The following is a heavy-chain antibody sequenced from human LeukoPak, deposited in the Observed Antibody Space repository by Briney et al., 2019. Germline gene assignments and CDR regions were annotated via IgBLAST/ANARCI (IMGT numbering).Heavy chain of an antibody. J-gene: IGHJ4*02. Sequence: PGGSLRLSCAASGFTFDDYAMHWVRQAPGKGLEWVAVISYDGSNKYYADSVKGRFTISRDNSKNTLYLQMNSLRAEDTAAYYCARASYSSSSSYFDYWGQGTLVTVSS. CDR1: GFTFDDYA. V-gene: IGHV3-30-3*01. CDR2: ISYDGSNK. D-gene: IGHD6-6*01. CDR3: ARASYSSSSSYFDY.